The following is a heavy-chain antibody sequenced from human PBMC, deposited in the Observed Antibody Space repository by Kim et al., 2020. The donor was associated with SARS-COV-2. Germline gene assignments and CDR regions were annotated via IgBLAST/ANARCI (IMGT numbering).Heavy chain of an antibody. V-gene: IGHV4-39*01. J-gene: IGHJ5*02. D-gene: IGHD2-2*01. CDR1: GGSISSSSYY. CDR3: ARLYCSSTSCYWGGDWFDP. Sequence: SETLSLTCTVSGGSISSSSYYWGWIRQPPGKGLEWIGSIYYSGSTYYNPSLKSRVTISVDTSKNQFSLKLSSVTAADTAVYYCARLYCSSTSCYWGGDWFDPWGQGTLVTVSS. CDR2: IYYSGST.